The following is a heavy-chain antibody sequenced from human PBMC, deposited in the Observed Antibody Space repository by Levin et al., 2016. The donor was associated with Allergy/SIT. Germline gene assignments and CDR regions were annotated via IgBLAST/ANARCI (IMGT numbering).Heavy chain of an antibody. Sequence: GGSLRLSCAASGFTFSSYAMHWVRQAPGKGLEWVAVISYDGSNKYYADSVKGRFTISRDNSKNTLYLQMNSLRAEDTAVYYCAREGWGYDSSGYHDYWGQGTLVTVSS. D-gene: IGHD3-22*01. V-gene: IGHV3-30-3*01. CDR2: ISYDGSNK. CDR1: GFTFSSYA. J-gene: IGHJ4*02. CDR3: AREGWGYDSSGYHDY.